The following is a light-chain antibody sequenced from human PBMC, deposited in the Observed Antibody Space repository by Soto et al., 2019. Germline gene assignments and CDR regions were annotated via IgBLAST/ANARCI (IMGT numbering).Light chain of an antibody. CDR3: SSYTSSTTLVI. CDR2: DVN. CDR1: SSDVGGYDY. J-gene: IGLJ2*01. Sequence: QSALTQPASVSGSPGQSITISCTGTSSDVGGYDYVSWYQQHPGKAPKLMIYDVNSRPSGVSDRFSGSKSGNTASLTISGLHAEDEADYYCSSYTSSTTLVIFGGGTKLTVL. V-gene: IGLV2-14*03.